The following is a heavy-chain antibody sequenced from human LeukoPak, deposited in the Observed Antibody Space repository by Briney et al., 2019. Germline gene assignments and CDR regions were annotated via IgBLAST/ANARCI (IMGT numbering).Heavy chain of an antibody. CDR2: INPNSGNT. Sequence: ASVKVSCKASGYTFTGYYMHWVRQAPGQGLEWMGWINPNSGNTGYAQKFQGRVTMTRNTSISTAYMELSSLRSEDTAVYYCARGGAYYDYVWGSYRYTANDYWGQGTLVTVSS. CDR3: ARGGAYYDYVWGSYRYTANDY. D-gene: IGHD3-16*02. J-gene: IGHJ4*02. CDR1: GYTFTGYY. V-gene: IGHV1-8*02.